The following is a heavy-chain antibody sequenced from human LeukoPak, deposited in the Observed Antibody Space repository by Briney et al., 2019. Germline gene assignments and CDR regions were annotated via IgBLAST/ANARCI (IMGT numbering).Heavy chain of an antibody. J-gene: IGHJ5*02. CDR2: IYTSGST. CDR1: GGSISSYY. Sequence: SETLSLTCTVSGGSISSYYWSWIRQPAGKGLEWIGRIYTSGSTNYNPSLKSRVTMSVDTSKNQFSLKLSSVTAAATAVYYCARDRGEDYYGRPLNNWFDPWGQGTLVTVSS. CDR3: ARDRGEDYYGRPLNNWFDP. V-gene: IGHV4-4*07. D-gene: IGHD3-10*01.